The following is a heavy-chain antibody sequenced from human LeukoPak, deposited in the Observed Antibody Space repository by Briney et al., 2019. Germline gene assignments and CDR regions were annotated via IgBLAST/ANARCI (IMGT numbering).Heavy chain of an antibody. D-gene: IGHD2-21*01. CDR3: AKDWEAYCGGDCYSALDY. CDR1: GFTFSSYW. Sequence: GGSLRLSCVASGFTFSSYWMSWVRQAPGKGLEWVANMKQDGSEKYYVDSVKGRFTISRDNAKNSLYLQMNSLRTEDTAVYYCAKDWEAYCGGDCYSALDYWDQGTLVTVSS. V-gene: IGHV3-7*01. CDR2: MKQDGSEK. J-gene: IGHJ4*02.